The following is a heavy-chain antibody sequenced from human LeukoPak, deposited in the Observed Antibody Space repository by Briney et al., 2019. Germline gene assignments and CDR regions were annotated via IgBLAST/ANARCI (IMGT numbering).Heavy chain of an antibody. Sequence: PSETLSLTCAVYGGSFSGYYWSWIRQHPGKGLEWIGYIYYSGSTYYNPSLKSRVTISVDTSKNQFSLKLSSVTAADTAVYYCARVPPPPSAVATNGIYGMDVWGQGTTVTVSS. CDR1: GGSFSGYY. CDR2: IYYSGST. V-gene: IGHV4-31*11. CDR3: ARVPPPPSAVATNGIYGMDV. J-gene: IGHJ6*02. D-gene: IGHD5-12*01.